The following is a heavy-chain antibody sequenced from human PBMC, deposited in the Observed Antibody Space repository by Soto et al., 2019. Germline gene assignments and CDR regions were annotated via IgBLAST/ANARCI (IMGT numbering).Heavy chain of an antibody. CDR2: INAGNGNT. CDR3: ASSYYGSGNPKDYYYGMDV. V-gene: IGHV1-3*01. D-gene: IGHD3-10*01. CDR1: GYTFTSYA. J-gene: IGHJ6*02. Sequence: VASVKVSCKASGYTFTSYAMHWVRQAPGQRLEWMGWINAGNGNTKYSQKFQGRVTITRDTSASTAYMELSSLRSEDTAVYYCASSYYGSGNPKDYYYGMDVWGQGTMVTVSS.